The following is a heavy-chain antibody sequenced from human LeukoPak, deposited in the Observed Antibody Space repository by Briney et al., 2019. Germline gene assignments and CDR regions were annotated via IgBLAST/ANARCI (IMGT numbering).Heavy chain of an antibody. D-gene: IGHD2-15*01. J-gene: IGHJ4*02. CDR1: GGSISNSRYY. Sequence: SETLSLTCTVSGGSISNSRYYWSWIRQHPGKGLEWIGSIYYSGSTYYNPSLKSRITVSVDTSKNQFSLKLSSVTAADTAVYYCAGQYCSGGSCYSSDDYWGQGTLVTVSS. V-gene: IGHV4-39*01. CDR3: AGQYCSGGSCYSSDDY. CDR2: IYYSGST.